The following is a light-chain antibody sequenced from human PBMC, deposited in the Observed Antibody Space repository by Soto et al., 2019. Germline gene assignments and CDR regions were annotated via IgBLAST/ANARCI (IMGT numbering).Light chain of an antibody. CDR1: SSYIGCSN. V-gene: IGLV1-44*01. CDR2: TTN. Sequence: QSALTQPPSASGTPAQRVTIARCGSSSYIGCSNVNSYHQLPGTTPTLLIYTTNQRPSGVPDRFSGSKSGTAASLAISGRQSEDEPYYYCAAWDDSLNGRVFGTGTKVTVL. J-gene: IGLJ1*01. CDR3: AAWDDSLNGRV.